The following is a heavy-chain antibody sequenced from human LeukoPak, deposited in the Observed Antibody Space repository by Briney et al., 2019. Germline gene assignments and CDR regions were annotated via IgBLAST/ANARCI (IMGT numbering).Heavy chain of an antibody. Sequence: PSETLSLTCTVSGGSISSSSYYWGWIRQPPGKGLEWIGSIYYTGSTFYNPSLKSRVTISVDASKNQFSLKLSSVTAADTAVYYCARGIRAAADPTDYWGQGTLVTVSS. CDR3: ARGIRAAADPTDY. J-gene: IGHJ4*02. CDR2: IYYTGST. V-gene: IGHV4-39*07. D-gene: IGHD6-13*01. CDR1: GGSISSSSYY.